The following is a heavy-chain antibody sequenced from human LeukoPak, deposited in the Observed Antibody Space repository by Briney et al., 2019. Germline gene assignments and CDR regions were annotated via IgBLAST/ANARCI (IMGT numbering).Heavy chain of an antibody. Sequence: SETLSLTGSVSGVSIRSYFWSWIRQTPGKGLEWIGFMSYSGINNYNLSLKSRVTISLDTSRNQFSLRLNSLTAADTAIYYCTREEGAWGYGSSGFDSWGQGILVTVSS. CDR2: MSYSGIN. CDR3: TREEGAWGYGSSGFDS. D-gene: IGHD3-10*01. V-gene: IGHV4-59*13. CDR1: GVSIRSYF. J-gene: IGHJ4*02.